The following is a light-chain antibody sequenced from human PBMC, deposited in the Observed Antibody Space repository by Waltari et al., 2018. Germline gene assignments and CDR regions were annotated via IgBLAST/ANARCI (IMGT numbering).Light chain of an antibody. J-gene: IGLJ1*01. CDR1: RSDVGGYPY. V-gene: IGLV2-8*01. CDR3: ASYAGGDTPYV. Sequence: QSAMTQPPSASGSPGQSVTISCTGARSDVGGYPYVSWYQQHPGKAPKVIIYEVNKRPSGGPDRFVGSKSGSTASLTVSGLQAEDEANYYCASYAGGDTPYVFGTGTKVTVL. CDR2: EVN.